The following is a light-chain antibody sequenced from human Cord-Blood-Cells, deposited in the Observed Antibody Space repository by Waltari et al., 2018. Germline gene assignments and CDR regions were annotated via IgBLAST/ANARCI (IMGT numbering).Light chain of an antibody. CDR2: DVS. CDR1: SSDVGGYNY. CDR3: CSYARSYTGV. V-gene: IGLV2-11*01. J-gene: IGLJ2*01. Sequence: QSALTQPRSVSGSPGQSVTISCTGTSSDVGGYNYVSWYQQHPGKAPKLMIYDVSKLPSGVPDRFSGSKSGNTASLTISGLQAEDEADYYCCSYARSYTGVFGGGTKLTVL.